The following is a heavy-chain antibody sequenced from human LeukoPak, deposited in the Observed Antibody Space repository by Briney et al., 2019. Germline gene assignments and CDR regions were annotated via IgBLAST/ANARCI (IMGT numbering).Heavy chain of an antibody. J-gene: IGHJ4*02. CDR3: AREAPNLYCSSTSCPSADY. V-gene: IGHV1-18*01. Sequence: ASVKVSCKASGYTFTSYGISWVRQAPGQGLEWMGWISAYNGNTNYAQKLQGRVTMTTDTSTSTAYMELRSLRSDDTAVYYCAREAPNLYCSSTSCPSADYWGQGTLVTASS. CDR2: ISAYNGNT. D-gene: IGHD2-2*01. CDR1: GYTFTSYG.